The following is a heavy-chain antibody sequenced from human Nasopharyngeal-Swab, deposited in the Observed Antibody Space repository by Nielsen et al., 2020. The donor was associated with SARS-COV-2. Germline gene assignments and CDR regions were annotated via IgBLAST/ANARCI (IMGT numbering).Heavy chain of an antibody. CDR3: ASCSSTSCPSKYYYMDV. CDR2: ISAYNGNT. V-gene: IGHV1-18*01. D-gene: IGHD2-2*01. J-gene: IGHJ6*03. Sequence: WVRQAPGQGLEWMGWISAYNGNTNYAQKLQGRVTMTTDTSTSTAYMELRSLRSDDTAVYYCASCSSTSCPSKYYYMDVWGKGTTVTVSS.